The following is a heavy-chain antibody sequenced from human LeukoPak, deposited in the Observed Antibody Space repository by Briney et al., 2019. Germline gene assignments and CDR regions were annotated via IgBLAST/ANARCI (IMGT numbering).Heavy chain of an antibody. J-gene: IGHJ6*02. CDR1: GFTFSSYG. Sequence: QAGRSLRHSCAASGFTFSSYGMHWVRQAPGKGLEWVAVISYDGSNKYYADSVKGRFTISRDNSKNTLYLQMNSLRAEDTAVYYCAKARYGDYYYYYGMDVWGQGTTVTVSS. CDR2: ISYDGSNK. CDR3: AKARYGDYYYYYGMDV. V-gene: IGHV3-30*18. D-gene: IGHD4-17*01.